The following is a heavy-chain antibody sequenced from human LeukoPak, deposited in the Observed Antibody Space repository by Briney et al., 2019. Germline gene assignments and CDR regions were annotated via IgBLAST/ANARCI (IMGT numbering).Heavy chain of an antibody. CDR3: ARPHSGHLFDY. Sequence: GGSLRLSCAAAGFTFSSYSMNWVCQAPGKGLEWVSYISRSSSTIYYADSVKGRFTISRDNAKNSLHLQMNSLRDEDTAVYYCARPHSGHLFDYWGQGTLVTVSS. V-gene: IGHV3-48*02. J-gene: IGHJ4*02. D-gene: IGHD3-10*01. CDR2: ISRSSSTI. CDR1: GFTFSSYS.